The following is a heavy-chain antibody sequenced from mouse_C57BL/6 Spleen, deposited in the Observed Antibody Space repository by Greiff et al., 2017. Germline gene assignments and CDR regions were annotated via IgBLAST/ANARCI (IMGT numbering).Heavy chain of an antibody. CDR2: IDPENGDT. J-gene: IGHJ4*01. D-gene: IGHD2-1*01. CDR1: GFNIKDDY. Sequence: EVQLQQSGAELVRPGASVKLSCTASGFNIKDDYMHWVKQRPEQGLEWIGWIDPENGDTEYASKFQGKATITADTSSNTAYLQLSSLPSEDTAVYYCTTGGGNYPYAMDYWGQGTSVTVSS. CDR3: TTGGGNYPYAMDY. V-gene: IGHV14-4*01.